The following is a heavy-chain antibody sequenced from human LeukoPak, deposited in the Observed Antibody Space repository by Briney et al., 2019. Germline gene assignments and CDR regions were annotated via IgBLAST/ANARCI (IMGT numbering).Heavy chain of an antibody. V-gene: IGHV3-23*01. CDR1: EFSFLNYW. Sequence: GGSLRLSCVASEFSFLNYWMTWVRQAPGKGLEWVSGISGSGGSTYYADSVKGRFTISRDNTKNTLYLQMNSLRAEDTAVYYCAKDRHAPGRYCSSTSCYPFDSWGQGTLVTVSS. CDR3: AKDRHAPGRYCSSTSCYPFDS. J-gene: IGHJ5*01. CDR2: ISGSGGST. D-gene: IGHD2-2*01.